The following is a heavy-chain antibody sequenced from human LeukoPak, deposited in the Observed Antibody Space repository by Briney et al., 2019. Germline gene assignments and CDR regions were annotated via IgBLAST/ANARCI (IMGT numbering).Heavy chain of an antibody. CDR3: VREVDSHGTLFYYGMDV. V-gene: IGHV6-1*01. CDR2: TYYRSRWYH. J-gene: IGHJ6*02. D-gene: IGHD6-13*01. Sequence: SQTLSLTCAISGDSVSSNSAAWNWIRQSPSRGLEWLGRTYYRSRWYHDYGVSVRSRININPDTSKNQFSLQLNSMTPEDTAVYYCVREVDSHGTLFYYGMDVWGQGTTVTVSS. CDR1: GDSVSSNSAA.